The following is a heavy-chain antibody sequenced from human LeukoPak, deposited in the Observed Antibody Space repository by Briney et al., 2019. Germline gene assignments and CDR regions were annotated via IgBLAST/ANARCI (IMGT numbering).Heavy chain of an antibody. CDR1: GGTFSSHA. J-gene: IGHJ4*02. Sequence: ASVNVSCKASGGTFSSHAMSWVRQAPGQGLEWMGGIIPILDITNYAQKFQGRVTITADKSTGTAYMELSSLRSEDTAVYYCAILSDGAYCGGDCFYLDYWGQGTLVTVSS. V-gene: IGHV1-69*10. CDR3: AILSDGAYCGGDCFYLDY. D-gene: IGHD2-21*02. CDR2: IIPILDIT.